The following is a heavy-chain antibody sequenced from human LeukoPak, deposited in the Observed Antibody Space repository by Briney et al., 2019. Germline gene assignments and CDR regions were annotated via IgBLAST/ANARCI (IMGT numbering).Heavy chain of an antibody. CDR1: GGTFSSYA. CDR3: ASSYYDSSGYYN. J-gene: IGHJ4*02. Sequence: GSSVKVSCKASGGTFSSYAISWVRQAPGQGPEWMGRIIPILGIANYAQKFQGRVTITADKSTSTAYMELSSLRSEDTAVYYCASSYYDSSGYYNWGQGTLVTVSS. D-gene: IGHD3-22*01. CDR2: IIPILGIA. V-gene: IGHV1-69*04.